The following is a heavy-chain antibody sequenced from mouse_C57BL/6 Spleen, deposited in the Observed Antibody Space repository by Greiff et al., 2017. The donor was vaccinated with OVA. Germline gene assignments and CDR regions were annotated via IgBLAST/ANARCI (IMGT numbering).Heavy chain of an antibody. CDR1: GYTFTRYW. Sequence: VQLQQSGTVLARPGASVKMSCKTSGYTFTRYWMHWVKQRPGQGLEWIGAIYPGNSDTSYNQKFKGKAKLTAVTSASTAYMELSSLTNEDSAVYYCTRLGSSLWYFDGWGTGTTVTVSS. D-gene: IGHD1-1*01. CDR2: IYPGNSDT. J-gene: IGHJ1*03. CDR3: TRLGSSLWYFDG. V-gene: IGHV1-5*01.